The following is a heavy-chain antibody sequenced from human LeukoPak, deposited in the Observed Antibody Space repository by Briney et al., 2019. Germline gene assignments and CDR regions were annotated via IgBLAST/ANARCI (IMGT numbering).Heavy chain of an antibody. D-gene: IGHD3-10*01. V-gene: IGHV3-23*01. CDR2: ISNSGGST. CDR3: AKDWISYGSGSFFHY. CDR1: GFTFSTYA. Sequence: GGSLRLSCAASGFTFSTYAMSWVRQAPGKGLEWVSGISNSGGSTYYADSVKGRITISRDNSKNTVYLQMSSLRAEDTAAYYCAKDWISYGSGSFFHYWGQGTLVTVSS. J-gene: IGHJ4*02.